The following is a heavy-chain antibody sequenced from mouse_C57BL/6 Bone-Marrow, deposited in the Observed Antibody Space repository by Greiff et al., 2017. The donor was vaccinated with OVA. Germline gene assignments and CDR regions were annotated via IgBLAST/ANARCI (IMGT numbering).Heavy chain of an antibody. CDR1: GYTSTSYW. CDR3: ATVVAGDWYFDV. CDR2: IDPSDSYT. Sequence: QVQLQQPGAELVMPGASVKLSCKASGYTSTSYWMHWVKQRPGQGLEWIGEIDPSDSYTNYNQKFKGKSTLTVDKSSSTAYMQLSSLTSEDSAVYYCATVVAGDWYFDVWGTGTTVTVSS. J-gene: IGHJ1*03. V-gene: IGHV1-69*01. D-gene: IGHD1-1*01.